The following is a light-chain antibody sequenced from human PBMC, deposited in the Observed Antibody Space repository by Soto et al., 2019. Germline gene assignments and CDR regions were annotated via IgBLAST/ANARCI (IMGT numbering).Light chain of an antibody. V-gene: IGKV1-5*03. J-gene: IGKJ4*01. CDR1: QSISSW. CDR2: KAS. Sequence: DIQMTQSPSTLSASVGDRVTITCRASQSISSWLAWYQQKPGKAPKLLIYKASSLESGVPSRFSGSGSGTEFTRTSSSLQPDDFATYYCQQCNSYSLTFGGGTKVGIK. CDR3: QQCNSYSLT.